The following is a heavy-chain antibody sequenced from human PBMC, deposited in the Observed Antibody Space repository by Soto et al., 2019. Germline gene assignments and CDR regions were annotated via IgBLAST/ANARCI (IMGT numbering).Heavy chain of an antibody. CDR1: GFTFSSFG. V-gene: IGHV3-30*03. J-gene: IGHJ3*02. CDR2: ISSDGSYK. CDR3: ACGFTTFGVVIDAFDI. Sequence: QVQLVESGGGVVQPGRSLRLSCAASGFTFSSFGMHWVRQAPGKGLDWVAVISSDGSYKYYGDSVKGRFTISRDNSKNTLFLQMNSLRPKDTAVYYCACGFTTFGVVIDAFDIWGQGTKVTVSS. D-gene: IGHD3-3*01.